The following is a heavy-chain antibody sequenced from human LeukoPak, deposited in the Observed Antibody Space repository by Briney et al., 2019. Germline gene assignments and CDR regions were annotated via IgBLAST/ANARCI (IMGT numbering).Heavy chain of an antibody. D-gene: IGHD6-25*01. J-gene: IGHJ4*02. Sequence: PGGSLRLSCAASGFTVITNDMTWVRQAPGKGLEWVSVLYSDGNTKYADSVQGRFTISRDNSKNTLYLEMNSLSTDDAAVYYCARGVEALAANTLAYWGQGTRVTVSS. CDR1: GFTVITND. CDR2: LYSDGNT. CDR3: ARGVEALAANTLAY. V-gene: IGHV3-53*01.